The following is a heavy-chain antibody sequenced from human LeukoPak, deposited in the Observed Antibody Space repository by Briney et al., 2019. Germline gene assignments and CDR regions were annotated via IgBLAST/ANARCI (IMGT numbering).Heavy chain of an antibody. V-gene: IGHV4-4*07. CDR2: IHMSGST. D-gene: IGHD3-22*01. CDR3: ARDDSSRDDSGGYHY. Sequence: PSETLSLTCTVSGDSINSYHWSWIGQPAGKGLEWIGRIHMSGSTNYNPSLRSRVAISMDNSKNQFSLKLKSVTAADTAVYYCARDDSSRDDSGGYHYWGQGTLVTISS. J-gene: IGHJ4*02. CDR1: GDSINSYH.